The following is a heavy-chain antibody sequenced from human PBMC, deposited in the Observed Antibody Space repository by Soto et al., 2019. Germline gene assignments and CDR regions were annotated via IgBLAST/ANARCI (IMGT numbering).Heavy chain of an antibody. CDR3: ARESEDLTSNFDY. Sequence: GGSLRLSCAASGFTFTRYSINFVRQSPVKGLEWVSSISSTTNYIYYGDSMKGRFTISRDNAKNSLYLEMNSLRAEDTAVYYCARESEDLTSNFDYWGQGTLVTVSS. J-gene: IGHJ4*02. CDR1: GFTFTRYS. V-gene: IGHV3-21*06. CDR2: ISSTTNYI.